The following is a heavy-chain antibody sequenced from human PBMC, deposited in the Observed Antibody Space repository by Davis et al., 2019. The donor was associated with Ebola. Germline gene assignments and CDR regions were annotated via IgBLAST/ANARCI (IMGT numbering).Heavy chain of an antibody. V-gene: IGHV4-34*01. CDR3: ARGRLLWFGELLYYYYGMDV. J-gene: IGHJ6*04. Sequence: GSLRLSCAVYGGSFSGYYWSWIRQPPGKGLEWIGEINHSGSTNYNPSLKSRVTISVDTSKNQFSLKLSSVTAADTAVYYCARGRLLWFGELLYYYYGMDVWGKGTTVTVSS. D-gene: IGHD3-10*01. CDR1: GGSFSGYY. CDR2: INHSGST.